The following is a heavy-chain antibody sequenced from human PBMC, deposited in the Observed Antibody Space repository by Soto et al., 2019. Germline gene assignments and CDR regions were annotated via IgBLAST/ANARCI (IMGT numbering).Heavy chain of an antibody. V-gene: IGHV1-69*13. D-gene: IGHD3-10*01. J-gene: IGHJ6*04. CDR2: ITPIFGTG. Sequence: SVKVSCKASGGTFSSYARSRVRQAPGEGLECMRVITPIFGTGNYAQNFKGRVTITADGSKSHAYTELSSLISEDTAVYYCMRDPNYYGSGRSQHYGMDIWGRG. CDR3: MRDPNYYGSGRSQHYGMDI. CDR1: GGTFSSYA.